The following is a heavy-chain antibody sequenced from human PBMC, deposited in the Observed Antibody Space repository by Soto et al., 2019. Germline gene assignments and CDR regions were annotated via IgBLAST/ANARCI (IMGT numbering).Heavy chain of an antibody. D-gene: IGHD3-3*02. J-gene: IGHJ5*02. CDR2: IYYSGST. Sequence: SETLSLTCTVSGGTISSTNYYWGWIRQPPGKGLEWIGSIYYSGSTYYNPSLKSRVTISVDTSKNQFSLKLSSVTAADTAVYYCASPKIAFYNWFDPWGQGTLVTV. CDR3: ASPKIAFYNWFDP. V-gene: IGHV4-39*01. CDR1: GGTISSTNYY.